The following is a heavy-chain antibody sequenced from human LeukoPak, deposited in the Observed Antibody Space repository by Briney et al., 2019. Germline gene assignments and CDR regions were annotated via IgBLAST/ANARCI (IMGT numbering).Heavy chain of an antibody. J-gene: IGHJ4*02. CDR3: ARGRYGWLPFDF. Sequence: TSETLSLTCTVSGDSMNNHYWNWIRQPPGKGLEWIGYIYYSGSTNYNPSLKSRVTISVDTSKNQFTLKLSSVTAADTALYYCARGRYGWLPFDFWGQGTLVTVSS. V-gene: IGHV4-59*11. CDR1: GDSMNNHY. CDR2: IYYSGST. D-gene: IGHD3-16*01.